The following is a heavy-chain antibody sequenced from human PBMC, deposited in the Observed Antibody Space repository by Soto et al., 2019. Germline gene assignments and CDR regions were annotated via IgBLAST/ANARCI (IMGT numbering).Heavy chain of an antibody. J-gene: IGHJ5*02. CDR3: ASGGGPAVANWFDP. CDR2: IYYSGST. D-gene: IGHD6-19*01. Sequence: SETLSLTCTVSGGSISSYYWSWIRQPPGKGLEWIGYIYYSGSTNYNPSLKSRVTISVDTSKNQFSLKLSSVTAADTAVYYCASGGGPAVANWFDPWGQGTLVTVSS. V-gene: IGHV4-59*01. CDR1: GGSISSYY.